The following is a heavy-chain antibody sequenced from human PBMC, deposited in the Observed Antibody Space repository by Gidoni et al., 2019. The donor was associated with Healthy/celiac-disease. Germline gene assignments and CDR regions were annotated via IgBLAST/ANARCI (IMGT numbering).Heavy chain of an antibody. CDR2: IYYSGST. CDR1: GGSISSSSYY. Sequence: QLQLQESGPGLVKPSETQSLTCTVSGGSISSSSYYWGWIRQPPGKGLEWIGSIYYSGSTYYNPSLKSRVTISVDTSKNQFSLKLSSVTAADTAVYYCARKGGAARPGARRFDYWGQGTLVTVSS. D-gene: IGHD6-6*01. CDR3: ARKGGAARPGARRFDY. V-gene: IGHV4-39*01. J-gene: IGHJ4*02.